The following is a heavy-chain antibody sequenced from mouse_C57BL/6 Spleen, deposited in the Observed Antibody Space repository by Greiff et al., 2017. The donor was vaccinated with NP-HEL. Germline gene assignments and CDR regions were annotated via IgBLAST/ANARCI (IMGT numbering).Heavy chain of an antibody. Sequence: EVQLQQSGPVLVKPGASVKMSCKASGYTFTDYYMNWVKQSHGKSLEWIGVINPYNGGTSYNQKFKGKATLTVDKSSSTAYMELNSLTSEDSAVYYCARLDYSNYVGAMDYWGQGTSVTVSS. CDR2: INPYNGGT. D-gene: IGHD2-5*01. CDR1: GYTFTDYY. J-gene: IGHJ4*01. V-gene: IGHV1-19*01. CDR3: ARLDYSNYVGAMDY.